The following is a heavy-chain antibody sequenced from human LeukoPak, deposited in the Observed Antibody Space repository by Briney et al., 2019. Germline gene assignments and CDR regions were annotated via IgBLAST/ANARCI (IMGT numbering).Heavy chain of an antibody. V-gene: IGHV1-18*04. D-gene: IGHD4-17*01. CDR1: GYTFSSYY. CDR2: ISAYNGNT. CDR3: AMNDYGDSNFDY. Sequence: ASVKVSCNASGYTFSSYYMSWVRPAPGQGLEWMGWISAYNGNTNYAQKLQGRVTMTTDTSTSTAYMELRSLRSDDTAVYYCAMNDYGDSNFDYWGQGTLVTVSS. J-gene: IGHJ4*02.